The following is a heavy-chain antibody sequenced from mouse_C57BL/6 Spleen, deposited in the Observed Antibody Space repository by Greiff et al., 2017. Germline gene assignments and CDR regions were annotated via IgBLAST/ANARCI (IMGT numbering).Heavy chain of an antibody. CDR2: ISSGGSYT. CDR1: GFTFSSYG. D-gene: IGHD1-1*01. J-gene: IGHJ3*01. Sequence: EVQGVESGGDLVKPGGSLKLSCAASGFTFSSYGMSWVRQTPDKRLEWVATISSGGSYTYYPDSVKGRFTISRDNAKNTLYLQMSSLKSEDTAMYYCARHDYYGSSYVRFAYWGQGTLVTVSA. CDR3: ARHDYYGSSYVRFAY. V-gene: IGHV5-6*01.